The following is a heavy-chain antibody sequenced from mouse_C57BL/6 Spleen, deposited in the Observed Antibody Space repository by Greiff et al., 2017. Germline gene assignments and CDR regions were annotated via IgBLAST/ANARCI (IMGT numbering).Heavy chain of an antibody. Sequence: EVQLQESGPGLVKPSQSLSLTCSVTGYSITSGYYWNWIRRFPGNKLEWMGFISYDGSNNYNPSLNNRISLPPDTSTNQFYLNLSTLPSEDTATYYGAGPSSYSGSSDGWYFDVWGTGTTVTVSA. CDR3: AGPSSYSGSSDGWYFDV. V-gene: IGHV3-6*01. D-gene: IGHD1-1*01. CDR2: ISYDGSN. CDR1: GYSITSGYY. J-gene: IGHJ1*03.